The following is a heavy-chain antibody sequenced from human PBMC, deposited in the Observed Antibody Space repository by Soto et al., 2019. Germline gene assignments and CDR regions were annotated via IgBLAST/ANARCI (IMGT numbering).Heavy chain of an antibody. V-gene: IGHV4-59*01. CDR1: GGSISSYY. D-gene: IGHD5-18*01. Sequence: ETLSLTCTVSGGSISSYYWSWIRQPPGKGLEWIGYIYYSGSTNYNPSLKGRVTISVDTSKNQFSLKLSSVTAADTAVYYCARTRLGYSYGSGWFDPWGQGTLVTVSS. J-gene: IGHJ5*02. CDR2: IYYSGST. CDR3: ARTRLGYSYGSGWFDP.